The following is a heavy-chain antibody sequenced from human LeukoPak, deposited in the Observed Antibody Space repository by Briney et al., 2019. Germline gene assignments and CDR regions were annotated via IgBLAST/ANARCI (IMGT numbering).Heavy chain of an antibody. D-gene: IGHD2-8*01. V-gene: IGHV4-4*02. CDR2: ISLNGLT. J-gene: IGHJ4*02. Sequence: SETLSLTCGVSGGSITSTNWWGWVRQPPGQGLEWIGEISLNGLTNYNPSLNSRVTMALDTSKNHLSLNLTSVTAADTAVYYCSRENGAFSPFGYWGQGTLVTVPS. CDR3: SRENGAFSPFGY. CDR1: GGSITSTNW.